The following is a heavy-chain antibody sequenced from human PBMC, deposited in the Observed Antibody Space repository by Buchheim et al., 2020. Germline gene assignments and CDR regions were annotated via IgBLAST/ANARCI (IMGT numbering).Heavy chain of an antibody. D-gene: IGHD3-3*01. J-gene: IGHJ5*02. V-gene: IGHV4-34*01. CDR2: INHSGST. Sequence: QVQLQQWGAGLLKPSETLSLTCAVYGGSFSGYYWSWIRQPPGKGLEWIGEINHSGSTNYNPSLKSRVTISVDTSTNKFSLKLSSVTAADTAVYYCARAYDDFWSGYYYSRWFDLWGQGTL. CDR3: ARAYDDFWSGYYYSRWFDL. CDR1: GGSFSGYY.